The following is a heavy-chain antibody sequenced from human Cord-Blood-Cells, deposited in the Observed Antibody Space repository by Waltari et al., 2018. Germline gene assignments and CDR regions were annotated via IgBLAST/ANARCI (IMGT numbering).Heavy chain of an antibody. D-gene: IGHD7-27*01. Sequence: VSCKASGGPFSSYAISWVRQAPGQGLEWMGGIIPIFGTANYAQKFQGRVTITADESTSTAYMELSSLRSEDTAVYYCARELGMGSGYFDYWGQGTLVTVSS. V-gene: IGHV1-69*01. J-gene: IGHJ4*02. CDR2: IIPIFGTA. CDR1: GGPFSSYA. CDR3: ARELGMGSGYFDY.